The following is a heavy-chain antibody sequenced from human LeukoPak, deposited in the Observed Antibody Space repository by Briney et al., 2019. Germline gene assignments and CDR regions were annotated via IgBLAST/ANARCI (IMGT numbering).Heavy chain of an antibody. CDR3: ARSPMITFGGVIVPFDY. Sequence: PGGSLRLSCVASGFIFSDYYWSWIRQPAGKGLEWIGRIYTSGSTNYNPSLKSRVTISVDTSKNQFSLKLSSVTAADTAVYYCARSPMITFGGVIVPFDYWGQGTLVTVSS. D-gene: IGHD3-16*02. CDR1: GFIFSDYY. J-gene: IGHJ4*02. CDR2: IYTSGST. V-gene: IGHV4-4*07.